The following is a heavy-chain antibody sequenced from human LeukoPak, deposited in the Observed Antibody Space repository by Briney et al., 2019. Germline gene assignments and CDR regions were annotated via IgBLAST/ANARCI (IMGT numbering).Heavy chain of an antibody. D-gene: IGHD6-6*01. CDR1: GFTFSDSY. V-gene: IGHV3-11*04. J-gene: IGHJ5*01. CDR2: ISGSGHDI. CDR3: TGDPRPFAS. Sequence: PGGSLRLSCAASGFTFSDSYMTWVRQAPGKGVEWVAYISGSGHDINYSDSVKGRFTISRDNAKNSLYLQMSSLRVEDTAVYYCTGDPRPFASCGQGTLVPVS.